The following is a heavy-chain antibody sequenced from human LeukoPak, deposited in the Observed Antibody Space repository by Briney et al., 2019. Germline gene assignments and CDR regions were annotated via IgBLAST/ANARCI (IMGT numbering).Heavy chain of an antibody. D-gene: IGHD5-18*01. CDR2: ISYDGSNK. J-gene: IGHJ3*02. CDR3: ARDPKGGFSYGWGAFDI. V-gene: IGHV3-30-3*01. CDR1: GFTFSSYA. Sequence: GGSLRLSCAASGFTFSSYAMHWVRQAPGKGLEWVAVISYDGSNKYYADSVKGRFTISRDNSKNALYLQMNSLRAEDTAVYYCARDPKGGFSYGWGAFDIWGQGTMVTISS.